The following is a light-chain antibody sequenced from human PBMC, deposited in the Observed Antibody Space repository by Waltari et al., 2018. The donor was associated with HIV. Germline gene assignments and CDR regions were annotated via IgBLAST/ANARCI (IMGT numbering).Light chain of an antibody. J-gene: IGLJ1*01. Sequence: QSVLTQPPSASGTPGQRVTISCSGSSSNIGSNTVNWYQQLPGTAPKVLIYSNNQRPSGVPDRLSGSKSCTSASLAISGLQSDDEADYYCATWDDSLNGYVFGTGTKVTVL. CDR2: SNN. CDR1: SSNIGSNT. CDR3: ATWDDSLNGYV. V-gene: IGLV1-44*01.